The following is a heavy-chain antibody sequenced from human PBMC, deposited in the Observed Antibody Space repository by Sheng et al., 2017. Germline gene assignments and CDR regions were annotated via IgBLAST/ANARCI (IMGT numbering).Heavy chain of an antibody. J-gene: IGHJ4*02. D-gene: IGHD3-22*01. CDR2: INPSGDST. CDR1: GYTFTSYY. Sequence: QVQLVQSGAEVKKPGASVKVSCKASGYTFTSYYIHWVRQAPGQGLEWMGIINPSGDSTSYAQNFQGRVTMTRDTSTSTVYMELSSLRSEDSAVYYCARGKTYYYDSSGYYYAYWGRGNPGXRLL. V-gene: IGHV1-46*01. CDR3: ARGKTYYYDSSGYYYAY.